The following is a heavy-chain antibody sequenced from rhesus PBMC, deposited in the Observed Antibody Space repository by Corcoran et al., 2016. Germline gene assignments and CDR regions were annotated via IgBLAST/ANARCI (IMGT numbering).Heavy chain of an antibody. J-gene: IGHJ4*01. CDR1: GGSISARYY. CDR2: IYGSGGST. Sequence: QVQLQESGPGLVKPSETLSLTCAVPGGSISARYYWSWIRRPPGKGLGWIGYIYGSGGSTYYNPSLKSRVTISTDTSKNQFSLKLSSVTAADTAVYYCARARGGNDLVYWGQGVLVTVSS. CDR3: ARARGGNDLVY. D-gene: IGHD1-14*01. V-gene: IGHV4S7*01.